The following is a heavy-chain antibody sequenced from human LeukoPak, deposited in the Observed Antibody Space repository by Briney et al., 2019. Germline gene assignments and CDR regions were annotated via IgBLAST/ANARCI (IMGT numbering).Heavy chain of an antibody. D-gene: IGHD4-11*01. CDR3: ADSNYWYPVDY. V-gene: IGHV3-23*01. CDR2: ISGGDEST. Sequence: GGSLRLSCAASGFTFSTYAMNWVRQAPGKGLEWVSSISGGDESTYNADSVKGRFIISRDNSKNTLYLQMNSLRAEDTAVYYCADSNYWYPVDYWGQGTLVTVSS. J-gene: IGHJ4*02. CDR1: GFTFSTYA.